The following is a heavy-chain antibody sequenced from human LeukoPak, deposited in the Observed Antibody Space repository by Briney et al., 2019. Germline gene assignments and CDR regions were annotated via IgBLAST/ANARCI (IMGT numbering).Heavy chain of an antibody. Sequence: GGSLRLSCAASGFTLTNYWMSWVRQAPGKGLKWVAIIKQDGSEKYYVDSVEGRFTISRESAKNSFYLQMNSLNAGDTAVYFCARAVAGTDEIDSWGQGTLVTVSS. CDR3: ARAVAGTDEIDS. D-gene: IGHD6-19*01. J-gene: IGHJ4*02. V-gene: IGHV3-7*01. CDR2: IKQDGSEK. CDR1: GFTLTNYW.